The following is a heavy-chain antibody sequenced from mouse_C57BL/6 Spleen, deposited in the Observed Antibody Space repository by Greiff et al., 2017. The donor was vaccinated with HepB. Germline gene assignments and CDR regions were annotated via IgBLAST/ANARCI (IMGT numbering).Heavy chain of an antibody. V-gene: IGHV1-64*01. CDR1: GYTFTSYW. D-gene: IGHD1-1*01. CDR3: AKRTTVGYFDY. CDR2: IHPNSGST. Sequence: QVHVKQPGAELVKPGASVKLSCKASGYTFTSYWMHWVKQRPGQGLEWIGMIHPNSGSTNYNEKFKSKATLTVDKSSSTAYMQLSSLTSEDSAVYYCAKRTTVGYFDYWGQGTTLTVSS. J-gene: IGHJ2*01.